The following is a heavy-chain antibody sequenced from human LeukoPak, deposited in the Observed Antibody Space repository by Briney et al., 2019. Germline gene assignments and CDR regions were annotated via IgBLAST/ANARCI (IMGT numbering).Heavy chain of an antibody. Sequence: GGSLRLSCAASGFTFSSYGMHWVRQAPGKGLEWVVVIWYDGSNKYYVDSVKGRFTISRDNSKNTLYLQMNSLRAEDTAVYYCARESSRMVRGVKKNHYFDYWGQGTLVTVSS. J-gene: IGHJ4*02. CDR2: IWYDGSNK. CDR3: ARESSRMVRGVKKNHYFDY. V-gene: IGHV3-33*01. CDR1: GFTFSSYG. D-gene: IGHD3-10*01.